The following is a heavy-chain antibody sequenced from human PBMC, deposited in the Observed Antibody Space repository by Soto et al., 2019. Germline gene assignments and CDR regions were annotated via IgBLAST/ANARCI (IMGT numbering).Heavy chain of an antibody. V-gene: IGHV4-31*03. CDR1: GGSISSGGYY. CDR2: IYYSGST. CDR3: ARDXYXXGSYYWWFDP. D-gene: IGHD3-10*01. Sequence: QVQLQESGPGLVKPSQTLSLTCTVSGGSISSGGYYWSWIRQHPGKGLEWIGYIYYSGSTYYNPSLKSRVTISVDTSKNQFSLKXSSVTAADTAVYYCARDXYXXGSYYWWFDPWGQGTLVTVSS. J-gene: IGHJ5*02.